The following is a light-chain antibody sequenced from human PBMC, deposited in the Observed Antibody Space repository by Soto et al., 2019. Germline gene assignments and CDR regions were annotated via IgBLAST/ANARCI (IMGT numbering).Light chain of an antibody. J-gene: IGLJ1*01. Sequence: QSALTQPRSVSGSPGQSVTISCTGTSSDVGGYNYVSWYQQHPGKAPKLMIYDVGKRPSGVPDRFSGSKSGTTASLSISGRQAEDEADYYCCSCAGIYIYVFGTGSKLTVL. CDR3: CSCAGIYIYV. CDR2: DVG. CDR1: SSDVGGYNY. V-gene: IGLV2-11*01.